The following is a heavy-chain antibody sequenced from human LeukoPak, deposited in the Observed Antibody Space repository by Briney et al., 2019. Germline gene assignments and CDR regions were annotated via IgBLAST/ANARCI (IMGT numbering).Heavy chain of an antibody. Sequence: GGSLRLSCAASGFTFSSHAMSWVRQAPGKGLEWVSAISGSGGSTYYADSVKGRFTIYRDNSKNTLYLQMNSLRAEDTAIYYCAKDHGDFSFDCWGQGTLVTVSS. CDR2: ISGSGGST. CDR3: AKDHGDFSFDC. CDR1: GFTFSSHA. D-gene: IGHD4-17*01. J-gene: IGHJ4*02. V-gene: IGHV3-23*01.